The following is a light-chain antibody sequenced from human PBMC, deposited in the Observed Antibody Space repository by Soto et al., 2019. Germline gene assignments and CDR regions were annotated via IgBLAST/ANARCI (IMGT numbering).Light chain of an antibody. CDR3: QHET. CDR2: DAS. Sequence: DIQMTQSPSTLSASVGDRVTITCRVSQSISSWLAWYQQKPGKAPKLLIYDASSLESGVPSRFSGSGSGTEFTLTISSLQPDDFATYYCQHETFGQGTKLEIK. CDR1: QSISSW. V-gene: IGKV1-5*01. J-gene: IGKJ2*01.